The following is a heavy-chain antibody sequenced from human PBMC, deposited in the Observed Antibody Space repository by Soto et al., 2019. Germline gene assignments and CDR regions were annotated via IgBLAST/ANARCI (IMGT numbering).Heavy chain of an antibody. CDR2: ISSNGGST. D-gene: IGHD2-21*02. CDR3: ARDGCGGDCYSAYAFDI. CDR1: GFTFSSYA. V-gene: IGHV3-64*01. J-gene: IGHJ3*02. Sequence: GGSLRLSCAASGFTFSSYAMHWVRQAPGKGLEYVSAISSNGGSTYYANSVKGRFTISRDNSKNTLYLQMGSLRAEDMAVYYCARDGCGGDCYSAYAFDIWGQGTMVTVSS.